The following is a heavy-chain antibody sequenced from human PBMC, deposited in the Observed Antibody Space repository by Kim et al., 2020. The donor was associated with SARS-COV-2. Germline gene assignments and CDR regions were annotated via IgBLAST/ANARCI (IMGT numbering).Heavy chain of an antibody. CDR1: GFTFSSYE. D-gene: IGHD3-10*01. V-gene: IGHV3-48*03. Sequence: GGSLRLSCAASGFTFSSYEMNWVRQAPGKGLEWVSYISSSGSTIYYADSVKGRFTISRDNAKNSLYLQMNSLRAEDTAVYYCARELLYYYGSGSYLDYWGQGTLVTVSS. J-gene: IGHJ4*02. CDR2: ISSSGSTI. CDR3: ARELLYYYGSGSYLDY.